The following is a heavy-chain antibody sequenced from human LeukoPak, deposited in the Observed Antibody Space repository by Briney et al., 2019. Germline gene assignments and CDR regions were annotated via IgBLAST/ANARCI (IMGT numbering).Heavy chain of an antibody. J-gene: IGHJ4*02. CDR1: GGSISSGGYY. CDR3: ARGDYYDSSGLDY. Sequence: PSETLSLTCTVSGGSISSGGYYWSWIRQHPGKGLEWIGYIYYSGSTYYNPSLKSRVTISVDTSKNQFSLKLSSLTAADTAVYYCARGDYYDSSGLDYWGQGTLVTVSS. D-gene: IGHD3-22*01. V-gene: IGHV4-31*03. CDR2: IYYSGST.